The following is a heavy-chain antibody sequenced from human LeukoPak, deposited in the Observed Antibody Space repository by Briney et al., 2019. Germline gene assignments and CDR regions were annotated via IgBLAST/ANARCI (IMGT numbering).Heavy chain of an antibody. J-gene: IGHJ6*03. V-gene: IGHV1-2*02. CDR2: INPNSGGT. CDR1: GYTFTGYY. D-gene: IGHD2-2*02. CDR3: AREPNCSSTSCYTGGYYYYYMDV. Sequence: ASVKVSCKASGYTFTGYYMHWVRQAPGQGLEWMGWINPNSGGTNYAQKSQGRVTMTRDTSISTAYMELSRLRSDDTAVYYCAREPNCSSTSCYTGGYYYYYMDVWGKGTTVTVSS.